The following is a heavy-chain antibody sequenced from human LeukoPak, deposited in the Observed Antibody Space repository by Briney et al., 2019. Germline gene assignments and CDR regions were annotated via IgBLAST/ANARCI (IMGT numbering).Heavy chain of an antibody. CDR2: LWGNNKNI. V-gene: IGHV3-23*01. CDR3: AKDLKPDSGYDVDH. Sequence: GGSLRLSCAASGFTFSTHTMSWVRQAPGKGLEWVSALWGNNKNIYYANSVKGRLTISRDNSGNMVYLQMSDLRVEDTAVYYCAKDLKPDSGYDVDHWGQGTLVTVSS. D-gene: IGHD5-12*01. CDR1: GFTFSTHT. J-gene: IGHJ4*02.